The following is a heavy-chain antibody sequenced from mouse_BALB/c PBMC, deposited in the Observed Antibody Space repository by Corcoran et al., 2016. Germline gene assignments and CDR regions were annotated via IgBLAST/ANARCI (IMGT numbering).Heavy chain of an antibody. CDR3: ARGDGSSRFAY. J-gene: IGHJ3*01. CDR2: INPNNGGT. V-gene: IGHV1-18*01. Sequence: EVLLPQSGPELVKPGASVKIPCKASGYTFTDYNMDWVKQSHGKSLEWIGAINPNNGGTIYNQKFTGKATLTVDKSSSTAYMELRSLTSEDTAVDYCARGDGSSRFAYWGQGTLVTVSA. CDR1: GYTFTDYN. D-gene: IGHD1-1*01.